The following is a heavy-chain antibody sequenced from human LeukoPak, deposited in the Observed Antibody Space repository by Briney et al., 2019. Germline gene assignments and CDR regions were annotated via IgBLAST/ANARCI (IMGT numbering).Heavy chain of an antibody. V-gene: IGHV4-59*01. CDR2: IYYSGST. CDR1: GGSISSYY. Sequence: SETLSLTCTVSGGSISSYYWSWIRQPPGKGLEWIGYIYYSGSTNYNPSLKSRVTISVDTSKNQFSLKLSSVTAADTAVYYCARDTFLGYCSGGSCYPYYYYGMDVWGQGTTVTVSS. D-gene: IGHD2-15*01. CDR3: ARDTFLGYCSGGSCYPYYYYGMDV. J-gene: IGHJ6*02.